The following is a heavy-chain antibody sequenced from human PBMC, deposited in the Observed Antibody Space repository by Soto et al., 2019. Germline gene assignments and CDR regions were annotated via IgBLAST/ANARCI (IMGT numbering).Heavy chain of an antibody. CDR2: ISPEGSTK. V-gene: IGHV3-7*01. CDR3: VRDHVTPGLYFDK. Sequence: EVQLVESGGDLVQPGGSLRLSCSASGFAFSAHWMTWVRQTPGKGLEWVANISPEGSTKYYVDSAKGRFTISRDNAKNLLYLQMNSLPVGDNAVYSCVRDHVTPGLYFDKWGQGTLVTVSS. J-gene: IGHJ4*02. D-gene: IGHD2-8*02. CDR1: GFAFSAHW.